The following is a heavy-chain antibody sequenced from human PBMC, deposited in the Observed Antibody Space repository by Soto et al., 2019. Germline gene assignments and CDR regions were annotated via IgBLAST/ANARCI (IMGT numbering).Heavy chain of an antibody. D-gene: IGHD3-3*01. V-gene: IGHV1-69*01. Sequence: SGKVSFNATGGTLSSYAISWVRQAPGQGLEWMGGIIPIFGTANYAQKFRGRVTITADESTSTAYMELSSLRSEDTAVYYCARVEGNYNYWGQGTLVTVSS. CDR2: IIPIFGTA. CDR3: ARVEGNYNY. J-gene: IGHJ4*02. CDR1: GGTLSSYA.